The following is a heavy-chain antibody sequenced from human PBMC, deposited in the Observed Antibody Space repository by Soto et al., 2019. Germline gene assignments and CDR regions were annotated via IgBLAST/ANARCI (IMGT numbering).Heavy chain of an antibody. CDR1: GFTFDTYV. Sequence: SLRLSCAASGFTFDTYVMHWVRQVPGRGLEWVALIWYDGGNKYYVDSVKGRFTISRDNSKNTLYLQMNSLRAEDTAVYYCARGARDFDYWGQGTLVTVTS. D-gene: IGHD3-16*01. V-gene: IGHV3-33*01. J-gene: IGHJ4*02. CDR2: IWYDGGNK. CDR3: ARGARDFDY.